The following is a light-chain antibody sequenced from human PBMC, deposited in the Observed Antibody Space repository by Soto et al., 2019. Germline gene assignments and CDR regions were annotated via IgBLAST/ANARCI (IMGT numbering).Light chain of an antibody. CDR2: GAS. J-gene: IGKJ1*01. V-gene: IGKV3-15*01. Sequence: EIVMTQSPATLSVSPGERATLSCSASQSVNSNLAWYQQKPGQAPRLLIYGASTRATGIPARFSGSGPGTEFTLTISSLQSEDFAIYFCQQYNNWPPDRTFGQGTKVEIK. CDR3: QQYNNWPPDRT. CDR1: QSVNSN.